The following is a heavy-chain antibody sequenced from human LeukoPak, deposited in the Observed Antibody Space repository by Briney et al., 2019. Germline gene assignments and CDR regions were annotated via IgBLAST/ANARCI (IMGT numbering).Heavy chain of an antibody. V-gene: IGHV1-69*13. CDR1: GDTFSSNA. D-gene: IGHD3-10*01. J-gene: IGHJ5*02. CDR2: IIPILDTT. Sequence: ASVKVSCKASGDTFSSNAISWVRQAPGQGLEWMGGIIPILDTTNYAQTFQGRVTITADESTSTAYMELSSLRSEDTAVYYCARPRIWFGEPQSWFDPWGQGTLVTVSS. CDR3: ARPRIWFGEPQSWFDP.